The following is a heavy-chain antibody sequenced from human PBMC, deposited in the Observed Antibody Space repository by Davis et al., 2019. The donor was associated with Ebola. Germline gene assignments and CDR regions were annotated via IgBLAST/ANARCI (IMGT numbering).Heavy chain of an antibody. J-gene: IGHJ4*02. CDR2: ISYDGSNK. D-gene: IGHD1-1*01. CDR1: GFTFSSYA. CDR3: AKPRAWGGWNEEHPFDY. Sequence: GESLKISCAASGFTFSSYAMHWVRQAPGKGLEWVAVISYDGSNKYYADSVKGRFTISRDNSKNTLYLQMNSLRAEDTAFYYCAKPRAWGGWNEEHPFDYWGQGTLVTVSS. V-gene: IGHV3-30*04.